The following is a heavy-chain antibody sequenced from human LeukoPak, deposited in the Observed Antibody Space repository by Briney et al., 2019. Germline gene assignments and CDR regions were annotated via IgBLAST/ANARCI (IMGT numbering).Heavy chain of an antibody. D-gene: IGHD3-22*01. CDR1: AFTFSSYS. J-gene: IGHJ4*02. CDR2: ISSSSSYI. Sequence: PGGSLRLSCAPSAFTFSSYSMNWVRQAPGEGLGWVSSISSSSSYIYYADSVKGRFTISRDNAKNSLYLQMNSLRAEDTAVYYCARYDSSGYCDYWGQGTLVTVSS. V-gene: IGHV3-21*01. CDR3: ARYDSSGYCDY.